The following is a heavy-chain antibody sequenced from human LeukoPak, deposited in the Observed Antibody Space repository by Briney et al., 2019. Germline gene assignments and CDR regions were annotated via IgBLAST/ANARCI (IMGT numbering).Heavy chain of an antibody. J-gene: IGHJ4*02. Sequence: GGSLRLSCAASGFTFSSYAMHWVRQAPGKGLEYVSAISSNGGSTYYANSVKGRFTISRDNSKNTLYLQMGSLRAEDMAVYYCARARMAVAGTYDYWGQGTLVTVSS. CDR2: ISSNGGST. CDR1: GFTFSSYA. D-gene: IGHD6-19*01. V-gene: IGHV3-64*01. CDR3: ARARMAVAGTYDY.